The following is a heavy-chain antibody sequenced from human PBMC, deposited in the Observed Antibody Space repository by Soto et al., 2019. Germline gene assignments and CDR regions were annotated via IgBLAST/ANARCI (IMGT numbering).Heavy chain of an antibody. J-gene: IGHJ4*02. CDR3: AGGLGIAVFD. CDR2: MYYSGSS. V-gene: IGHV4-61*01. D-gene: IGHD6-19*01. Sequence: SETISLTCTVSGGSVSRGKYYGTWIRPPPGKGLEWIGFMYYSGSSNYNPSLKSRVTISIDTSKNQFSLKLTSVTAADTAVYYCAGGLGIAVFDWVQGTLVTGSS. CDR1: GGSVSRGKYY.